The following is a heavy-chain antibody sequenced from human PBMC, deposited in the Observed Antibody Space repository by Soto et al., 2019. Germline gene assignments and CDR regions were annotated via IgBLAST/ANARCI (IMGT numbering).Heavy chain of an antibody. D-gene: IGHD1-26*01. CDR3: ARGGGATKFYYYGMDV. CDR2: INGGDGNT. V-gene: IGHV1-3*01. Sequence: QIQLVQSGAEVRKPGASVKVSCQGSGYNFMISSVYWVRQAPGQRLELMGWINGGDGNTKYAEKFQGRVTFSRDISARTAYMEVARLTSEDTAICYCARGGGATKFYYYGMDVWGQGTSVIVSS. J-gene: IGHJ6*02. CDR1: GYNFMISS.